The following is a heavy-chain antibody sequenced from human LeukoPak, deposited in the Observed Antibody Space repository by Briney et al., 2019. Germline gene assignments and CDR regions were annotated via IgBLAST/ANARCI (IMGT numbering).Heavy chain of an antibody. CDR1: GGTFSSYA. V-gene: IGHV1-69*01. Sequence: SVKVSCKASGGTFSSYAISWVRQAPGQGLEWMGGIIPIFGTANYAQKFQGRVTITADESTSTACMELSSLRSEDTAVYYCARDRANCSSTSCYVRWVGWFDPWGQGTPVTVSS. CDR3: ARDRANCSSTSCYVRWVGWFDP. CDR2: IIPIFGTA. J-gene: IGHJ5*02. D-gene: IGHD2-2*01.